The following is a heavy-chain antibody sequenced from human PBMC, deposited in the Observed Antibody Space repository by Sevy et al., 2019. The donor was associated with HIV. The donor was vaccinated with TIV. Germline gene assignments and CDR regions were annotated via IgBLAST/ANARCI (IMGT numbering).Heavy chain of an antibody. CDR1: GFTFSSYS. CDR3: ARGDFWSGYSTVDGMDV. D-gene: IGHD3-3*01. CDR2: ISSSSSYI. J-gene: IGHJ6*02. V-gene: IGHV3-21*01. Sequence: GGSLRLSCAASGFTFSSYSMNWVRQAPGKGLEWVSSISSSSSYIYYADSVKGRFTIFRDNAKNSLYLQMNSLRAEDTAVYYCARGDFWSGYSTVDGMDVWGQGTTVTVSS.